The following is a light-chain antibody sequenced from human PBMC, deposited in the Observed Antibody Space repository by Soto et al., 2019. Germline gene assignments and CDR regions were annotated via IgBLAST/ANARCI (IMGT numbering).Light chain of an antibody. CDR2: KAS. V-gene: IGKV1-5*03. J-gene: IGKJ1*01. Sequence: DIPLTQSPSTPPASVRDRVPITSRASQSISSWLAWYQQKPGKAPKLLLYKASTLQSGVPSRFSGSGSGTEFTLAISSLQPDDSATYYCQQYNDNWTFGQGTKVEIK. CDR1: QSISSW. CDR3: QQYNDNWT.